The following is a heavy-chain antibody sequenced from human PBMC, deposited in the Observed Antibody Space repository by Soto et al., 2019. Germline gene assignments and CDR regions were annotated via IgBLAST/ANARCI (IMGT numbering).Heavy chain of an antibody. D-gene: IGHD6-6*01. J-gene: IGHJ6*02. CDR2: MNPNSGNT. CDR3: ARVIAARPGYYYYGMAV. V-gene: IGHV1-8*01. CDR1: GYTFTSYD. Sequence: ASVKVSCKASGYTFTSYDINWVRQATGQGLEWMGWMNPNSGNTGYAQNFQGRVTMTRNTSISTAYMELSSLRSEDTDVYYCARVIAARPGYYYYGMAVWGQGTTVTVS.